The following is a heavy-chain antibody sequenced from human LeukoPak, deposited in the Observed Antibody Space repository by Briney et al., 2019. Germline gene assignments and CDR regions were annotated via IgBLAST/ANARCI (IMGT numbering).Heavy chain of an antibody. V-gene: IGHV3-66*02. CDR3: ARGGRWYSSSWYRGN. Sequence: GGSLRLSCAASGFTVSSNYMSWVRQAPGKGLEWVSNIYNGESTYYADSVKGRFTISRDNSKNTLYLQMNSLRAEDTAVYYCARGGRWYSSSWYRGNWGQGTLVTVSS. CDR2: IYNGEST. J-gene: IGHJ4*02. D-gene: IGHD6-13*01. CDR1: GFTVSSNY.